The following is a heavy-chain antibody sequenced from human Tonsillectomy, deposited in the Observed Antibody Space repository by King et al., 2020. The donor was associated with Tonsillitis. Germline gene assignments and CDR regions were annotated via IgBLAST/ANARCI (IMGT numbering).Heavy chain of an antibody. V-gene: IGHV3-48*01. J-gene: IGHJ4*02. Sequence: VQLVESGGGLVQPGGSLRLSCAASGFTFSSYSMNWVRQAPGKGLVGVSYISSSSGTIHYENSVKGRFTISSDNAKNSLYLQMNSLRSAATAVYYCARVYSSGWYRDYFDYWGQGTLVTVSS. CDR2: ISSSSGTI. CDR1: GFTFSSYS. CDR3: ARVYSSGWYRDYFDY. D-gene: IGHD6-19*01.